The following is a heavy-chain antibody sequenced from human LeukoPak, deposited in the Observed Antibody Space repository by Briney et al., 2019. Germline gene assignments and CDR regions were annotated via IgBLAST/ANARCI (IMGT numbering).Heavy chain of an antibody. V-gene: IGHV1-69*04. CDR2: IVPILGIA. CDR3: ARDRSQAYCGGDCYSANYYYYGMDV. CDR1: GGTFSRYA. Sequence: AASVKVSCKASGGTFSRYAFSWVRQAPGQGLEWMGRIVPILGIANYAQKFQGRVTITADKSTSTAYMELSSLRSEDTAVYYCARDRSQAYCGGDCYSANYYYYGMDVWGQGTTVTVSS. J-gene: IGHJ6*01. D-gene: IGHD2-21*02.